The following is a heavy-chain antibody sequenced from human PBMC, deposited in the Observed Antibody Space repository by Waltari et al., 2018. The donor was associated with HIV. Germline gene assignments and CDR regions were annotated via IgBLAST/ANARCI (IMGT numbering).Heavy chain of an antibody. D-gene: IGHD3-22*01. CDR1: GYTFTNYG. Sequence: QVHLVQSGAELRKPGASVTVSCKASGYTFTNYGIIWVRQAPGQALEWMGWISAYNGDTKYAQKVRGRVTMTTDTSTSTAYLEMGSLRFDDTAVYYCARDHYYGSSGYYSDYWGQGTLVTVSS. CDR2: ISAYNGDT. V-gene: IGHV1-18*01. J-gene: IGHJ4*02. CDR3: ARDHYYGSSGYYSDY.